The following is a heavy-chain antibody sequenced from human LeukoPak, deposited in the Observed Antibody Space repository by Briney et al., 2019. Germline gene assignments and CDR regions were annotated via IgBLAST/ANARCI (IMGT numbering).Heavy chain of an antibody. V-gene: IGHV4-61*05. CDR1: GGSISSSSYY. CDR2: IYYSGST. J-gene: IGHJ4*02. D-gene: IGHD3-10*01. Sequence: SETLSLTCTVSGGSISSSSYYWSWIRQPPGKGLEWIGYIYYSGSTNYNPSLKSRVTISVDTSKNQFSLKLSSVTAADTAVYYCARQPYQVVRGVILSYFDYWGQGTLVTVSS. CDR3: ARQPYQVVRGVILSYFDY.